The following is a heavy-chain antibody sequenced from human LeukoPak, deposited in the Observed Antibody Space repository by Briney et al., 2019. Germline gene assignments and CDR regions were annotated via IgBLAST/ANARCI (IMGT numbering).Heavy chain of an antibody. V-gene: IGHV3-23*01. J-gene: IGHJ4*02. CDR2: ISGDGVMP. D-gene: IGHD4/OR15-4a*01. Sequence: GGSLRLSWSASGFTFNNYALTWVRQTPGKGLECVSAISGDGVMPYYADSVRGRFTISRDNSKNTLCLQMNSLRVEDTAVYCCARDPGAFPYFFDSWGQVTLVTVSS. CDR1: GFTFNNYA. CDR3: ARDPGAFPYFFDS.